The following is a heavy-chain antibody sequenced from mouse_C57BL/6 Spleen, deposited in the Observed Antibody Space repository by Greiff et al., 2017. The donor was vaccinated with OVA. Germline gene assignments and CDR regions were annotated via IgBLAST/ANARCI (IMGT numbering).Heavy chain of an antibody. CDR2: ISYDGSN. Sequence: EVQRVESGPGLVKPSQSLSLTCSVTGYSITSGYYWNWIRQFPGNKLEWMGYISYDGSNNYNPSLKNRISITRDTSKNQFFLKLNSVTTEDTATYYCARDSRRYAMDYWGQGTSVTVSS. CDR1: GYSITSGYY. CDR3: ARDSRRYAMDY. V-gene: IGHV3-6*01. J-gene: IGHJ4*01.